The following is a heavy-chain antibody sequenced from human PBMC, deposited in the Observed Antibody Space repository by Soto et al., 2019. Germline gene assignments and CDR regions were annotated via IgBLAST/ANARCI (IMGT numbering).Heavy chain of an antibody. D-gene: IGHD3-10*01. V-gene: IGHV4-30-2*01. CDR1: GGSISRCGYS. CDR2: IYHSGST. Sequence: PSETLSLTCAVSGGSISRCGYSWSWIRQPPGKGLEWIGYIYHSGSTYYNPSLKSRVTISVDRSKNQFSLKLSSVTAADTAVYYCARDVGAGLGCFDYWGQGTLVTVSS. CDR3: ARDVGAGLGCFDY. J-gene: IGHJ4*02.